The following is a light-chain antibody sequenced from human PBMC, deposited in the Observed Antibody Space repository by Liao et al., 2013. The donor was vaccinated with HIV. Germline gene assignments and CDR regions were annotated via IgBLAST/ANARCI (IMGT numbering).Light chain of an antibody. Sequence: SYELTQPSSVPVAPGKTARITCGGDNIGSKSVHWYQQKPGQSPVLVIYEDNKRPSGIPERFSGSNSGNTATLTISGTQAMDEADYYCQAWDSSTDVVFGGGTKLTVL. CDR2: EDN. CDR3: QAWDSSTDVV. J-gene: IGLJ2*01. V-gene: IGLV3-21*01. CDR1: NIGSKS.